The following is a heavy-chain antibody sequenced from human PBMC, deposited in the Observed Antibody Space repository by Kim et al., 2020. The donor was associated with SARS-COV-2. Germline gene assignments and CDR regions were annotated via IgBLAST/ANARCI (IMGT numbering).Heavy chain of an antibody. V-gene: IGHV1-3*01. D-gene: IGHD2-2*02. CDR1: GYTFTSYA. Sequence: ASVKVSCKASGYTFTSYAMHWVRQAPGQRLEWMGWINAGNGNTKYSQKFQGRVTITRDTSASTAYMELSSLRSEDTAVYYCARGGYCSSTSCYTDAFDIWGQGTMVTVSS. CDR3: ARGGYCSSTSCYTDAFDI. J-gene: IGHJ3*02. CDR2: INAGNGNT.